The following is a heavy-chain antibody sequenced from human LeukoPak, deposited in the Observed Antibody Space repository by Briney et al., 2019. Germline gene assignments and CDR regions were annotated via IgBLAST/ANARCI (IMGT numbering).Heavy chain of an antibody. CDR1: GFTFSSYS. CDR3: ARDIGDTAMVNDAFDI. Sequence: PGGSLRLSCAASGFTFSSYSMNWVRQAPGKGLEWVSSISSSSSYIYYADSVKGRFTISRDNAKNSLYLQMNSLGAEDTAVYYCARDIGDTAMVNDAFDIWGQGTMVTVSS. J-gene: IGHJ3*02. V-gene: IGHV3-21*01. CDR2: ISSSSSYI. D-gene: IGHD5-18*01.